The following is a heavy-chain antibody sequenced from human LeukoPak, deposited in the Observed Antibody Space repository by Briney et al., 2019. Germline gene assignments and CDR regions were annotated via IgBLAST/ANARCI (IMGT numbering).Heavy chain of an antibody. J-gene: IGHJ4*02. CDR1: GFTFSSYA. CDR2: ISYDGSNK. D-gene: IGHD3-22*01. V-gene: IGHV3-30-3*01. CDR3: ARLYYYDSSGYFDY. Sequence: PGGSLRLSCAASGFTFSSYAMHWVRQAPGKGLEWVAVISYDGSNKYYADSVKGRFTISRDNSKNTLYLQMNSLRAEDTAVYYCARLYYYDSSGYFDYWGQGTLVTVSS.